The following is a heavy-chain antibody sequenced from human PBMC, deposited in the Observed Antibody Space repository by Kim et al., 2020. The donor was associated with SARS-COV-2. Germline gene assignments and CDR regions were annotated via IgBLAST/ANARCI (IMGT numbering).Heavy chain of an antibody. D-gene: IGHD6-13*01. V-gene: IGHV4-31*03. CDR1: GGSISSANYY. Sequence: SETLSLTCTVSGGSISSANYYFSWIRQHPGKGLEWIGYIYYLGATYYNPSLKSRVTISLDTSKNQFSLKLSSMTAADTAVYYCARDLPSSRVPFDISGQG. CDR2: IYYLGAT. J-gene: IGHJ3*02. CDR3: ARDLPSSRVPFDI.